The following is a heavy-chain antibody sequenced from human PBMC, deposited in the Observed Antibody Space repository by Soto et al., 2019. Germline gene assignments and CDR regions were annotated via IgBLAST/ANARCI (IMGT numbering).Heavy chain of an antibody. CDR1: GGSISSGGYS. CDR2: IYHSGST. J-gene: IGHJ5*02. Sequence: PSETLSLTCAVSGGSISSGGYSWSWIRQPPGKGLERIGYIYHSGSTYYNPSLKSRVTISVDRSKNQFSLKLSSVTAADTAVYYCARVNYDFWSGYSPYNWFDPWGQGTLVTVSS. CDR3: ARVNYDFWSGYSPYNWFDP. D-gene: IGHD3-3*01. V-gene: IGHV4-30-2*01.